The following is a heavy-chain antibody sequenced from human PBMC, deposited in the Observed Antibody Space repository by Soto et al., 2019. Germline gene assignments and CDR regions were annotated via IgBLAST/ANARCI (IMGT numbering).Heavy chain of an antibody. CDR3: AKSLSMATSFDY. V-gene: IGHV3-23*01. CDR2: ISVSGDT. CDR1: RFTFSSYA. J-gene: IGHJ4*02. D-gene: IGHD2-21*01. Sequence: EGQLLESGGGLVQPGGSLRLSCAASRFTFSSYAMNWVRQVPGKGPEWVSHISVSGDTYYADSVKGRFTISRDNSKNTEFLQMNRLRDEDTAVYYCAKSLSMATSFDYWGQGAPVTVS.